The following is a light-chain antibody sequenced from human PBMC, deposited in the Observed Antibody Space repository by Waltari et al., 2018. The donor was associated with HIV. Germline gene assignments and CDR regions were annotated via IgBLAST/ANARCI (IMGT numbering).Light chain of an antibody. CDR1: RTILCDSNNKNY. CDR3: QQYFSTPPT. Sequence: DIVMTQSPDSLPVSLGERATINCKSTRTILCDSNNKNYLAWYQQKPGQPPKVLIYWAPSREAEVPDRFSGSGSGKEFTLTISRLQPEDVAVDYCQQYFSTPPTFGQGTRVGI. V-gene: IGKV4-1*01. J-gene: IGKJ1*01. CDR2: WAP.